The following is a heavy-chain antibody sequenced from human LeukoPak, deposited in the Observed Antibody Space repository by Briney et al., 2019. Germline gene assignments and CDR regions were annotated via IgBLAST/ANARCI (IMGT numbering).Heavy chain of an antibody. D-gene: IGHD5-18*01. CDR1: GGSVSSGSYY. V-gene: IGHV4-61*01. CDR2: IYYSGST. CDR3: ARVGYSYGPFDY. Sequence: PSETLSLTCTVSGGSVSSGSYYWSWIRQPPGKGLEWIGYIYYSGSTNYNPSLKSRVTISVDTSKNQFSLKLSSVTAADTAVYYCARVGYSYGPFDYWGQGTLATVSS. J-gene: IGHJ4*02.